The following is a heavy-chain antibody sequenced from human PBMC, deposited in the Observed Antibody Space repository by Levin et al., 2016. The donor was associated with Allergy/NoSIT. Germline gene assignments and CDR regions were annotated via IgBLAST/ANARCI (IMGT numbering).Heavy chain of an antibody. V-gene: IGHV4-34*01. CDR1: GGSFSGYY. J-gene: IGHJ3*02. CDR2: INHSGST. CDR3: ARGRRPRAAAAAFDI. D-gene: IGHD6-13*01. Sequence: SETLSLTCAVYGGSFSGYYWSWIRQPPGKGLEWIGEINHSGSTNYNPSLKSRVTISVDTSKNQFSLKLSSVTAADTAVYYCARGRRPRAAAAAFDIWGQGTMVTVSS.